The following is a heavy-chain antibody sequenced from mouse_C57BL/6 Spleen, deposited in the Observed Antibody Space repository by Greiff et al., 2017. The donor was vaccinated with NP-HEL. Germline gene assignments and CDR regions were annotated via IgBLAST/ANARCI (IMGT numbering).Heavy chain of an antibody. CDR1: GYTFTSYW. CDR2: IDPSDSYT. CDR3: AREKSYDFTFAY. Sequence: QVQLQQPGAELVKPGASVKLSCKASGYTFTSYWMQWVKQRPGQGLEWIGEIDPSDSYTNYNQKFKGKATLTVDTSSSTAYMQLSSLTSEDSAVYYCAREKSYDFTFAYWGQGTLVTVSA. J-gene: IGHJ3*01. V-gene: IGHV1-50*01. D-gene: IGHD2-4*01.